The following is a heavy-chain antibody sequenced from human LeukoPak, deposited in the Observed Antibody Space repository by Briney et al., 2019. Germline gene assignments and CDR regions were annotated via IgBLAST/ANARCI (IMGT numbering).Heavy chain of an antibody. CDR1: GKFLTRVS. J-gene: IGHJ5*02. CDR3: ATATIIWGSYRSWLDT. Sequence: EASVKVSCKVSGKFLTRVSIHWVRQSPGKGLEWMGGLDPEHGGRLYAQTFQGRVTMTEDASTDTAYMELSRLRSEDTAVYYCATATIIWGSYRSWLDTWGQGTLVTVSS. V-gene: IGHV1-24*01. D-gene: IGHD3-16*02. CDR2: LDPEHGGR.